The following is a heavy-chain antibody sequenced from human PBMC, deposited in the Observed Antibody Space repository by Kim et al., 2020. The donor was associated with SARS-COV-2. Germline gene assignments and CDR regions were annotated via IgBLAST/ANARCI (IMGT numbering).Heavy chain of an antibody. J-gene: IGHJ4*02. CDR3: ARDPDSSGYSFDY. Sequence: YAQKFQGRVTMTRDTSTSTVYMELSSLRSEDTAVYYCARDPDSSGYSFDYWGQGTLVTVSS. D-gene: IGHD3-22*01. V-gene: IGHV1-46*01.